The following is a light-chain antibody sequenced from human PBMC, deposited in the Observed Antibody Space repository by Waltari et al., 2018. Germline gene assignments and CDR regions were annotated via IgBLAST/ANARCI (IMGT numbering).Light chain of an antibody. V-gene: IGKV1-39*01. J-gene: IGKJ4*01. Sequence: DVQMTQSPSSLSASPGDRVTITCRAGQSISSYLNWYQHKPGMAPKLLIYAASTLQSGVPSRFSGSGSGTDFTLTISSLQPEDFATYYCQQSFSTPLTFGGGTKVEIK. CDR2: AAS. CDR3: QQSFSTPLT. CDR1: QSISSY.